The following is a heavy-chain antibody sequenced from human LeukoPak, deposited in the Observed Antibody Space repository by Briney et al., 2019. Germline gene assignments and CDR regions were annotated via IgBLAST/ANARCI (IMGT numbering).Heavy chain of an antibody. V-gene: IGHV3-74*01. D-gene: IGHD3-3*01. J-gene: IGHJ5*02. CDR2: INSDGSST. Sequence: GGSLRLSCAASGFTFSSYWMHWVRQAPGKGLVWVSRINSDGSSTSYADSVKGRFTISRDNAKNTLYLQMNSLRAEDTAVYYCAKQQAGTYYGAEGWFDPWGQGTLVTVSS. CDR1: GFTFSSYW. CDR3: AKQQAGTYYGAEGWFDP.